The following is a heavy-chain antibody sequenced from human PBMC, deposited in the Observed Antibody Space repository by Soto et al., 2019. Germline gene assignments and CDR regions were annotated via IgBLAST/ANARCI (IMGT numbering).Heavy chain of an antibody. J-gene: IGHJ6*02. CDR2: ISYSGIT. CDR1: GDSVISGSYY. Sequence: QVQLQESGPGLVKPSETLSLTCTVSGDSVISGSYYWSWIRQPPGTGLEWIGYISYSGITKYNPSLKSRVTISLDTCRNQFSLKLSSVTAADTAVYYCARYKRYYTGSGSYAYYFGLDVWGQGTTVTVSS. D-gene: IGHD3-10*01. CDR3: ARYKRYYTGSGSYAYYFGLDV. V-gene: IGHV4-61*01.